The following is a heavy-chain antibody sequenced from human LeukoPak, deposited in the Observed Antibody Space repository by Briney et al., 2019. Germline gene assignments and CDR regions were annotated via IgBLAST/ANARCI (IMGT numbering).Heavy chain of an antibody. CDR1: GYTFTSYA. V-gene: IGHV7-4-1*02. J-gene: IGHJ2*01. Sequence: ASVKVSCKASGYTFTSYAMNWVRQAPGQGLEWMGWINTNTGNPTYAQGFTGRFVFSLDTSVSTAYLQISSLKAEDTAVYYCARPRKADFYWYFDLWGRGTLVTVSS. D-gene: IGHD1-14*01. CDR3: ARPRKADFYWYFDL. CDR2: INTNTGNP.